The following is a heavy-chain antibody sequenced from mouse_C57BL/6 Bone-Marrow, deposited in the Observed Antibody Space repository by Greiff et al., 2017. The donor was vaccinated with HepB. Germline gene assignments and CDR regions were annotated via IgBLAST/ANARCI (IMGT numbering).Heavy chain of an antibody. V-gene: IGHV1-54*01. CDR2: INPGSGGT. CDR3: ARRGPHYDY. CDR1: RYAFTNYL. Sequence: QVQLQQSGAELVRPGTSVKVSCKASRYAFTNYLIEWVKQRPGQGLERIGVINPGSGGTNYNEKFKGKATLTADKSSSTAYMQLSSLTSEDSAVYFCARRGPHYDYWGQVTTLTVSS. J-gene: IGHJ2*01. D-gene: IGHD1-2*01.